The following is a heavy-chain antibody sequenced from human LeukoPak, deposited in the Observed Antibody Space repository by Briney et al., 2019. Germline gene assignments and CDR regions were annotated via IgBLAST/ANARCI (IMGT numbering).Heavy chain of an antibody. Sequence: SQTLSLTCTVSGGSISSGSYYWSWIRQPAGKGLEWIGRIYTSGSTNYNPSLKSRVTISVDTSKNQFSLKLSSVTAADTAVYYCARDQGVPPYYYYMDVWGKGTTVTVSS. J-gene: IGHJ6*03. CDR3: ARDQGVPPYYYYMDV. D-gene: IGHD3-16*01. CDR1: GGSISSGSYY. CDR2: IYTSGST. V-gene: IGHV4-61*02.